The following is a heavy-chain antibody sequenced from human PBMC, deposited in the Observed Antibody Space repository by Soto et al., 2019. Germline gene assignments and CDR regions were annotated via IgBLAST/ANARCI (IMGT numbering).Heavy chain of an antibody. J-gene: IGHJ3*02. CDR1: GFTSSSFV. CDR3: AKERGVLDAFDI. D-gene: IGHD3-10*01. CDR2: ISSDGNNQ. Sequence: VQLVESGGGVVQPGTSLRLSCAASGFTSSSFVIHWVRQAPGKGLEWLAVISSDGNNQYYADSVKGRFTISRDNSKKTLYLQVNSLRAEDTAVYFCAKERGVLDAFDIWGQGTMVTVS. V-gene: IGHV3-30*18.